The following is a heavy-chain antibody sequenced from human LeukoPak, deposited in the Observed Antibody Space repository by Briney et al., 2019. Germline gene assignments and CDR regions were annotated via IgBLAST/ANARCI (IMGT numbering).Heavy chain of an antibody. J-gene: IGHJ5*02. CDR3: ASWRNWFDP. Sequence: ASVKVSCKASGGTFSSYAISWVRQAPGQGLEWMGGTIPIFGTANHAQKFQGRVTMTRNTSISTAYMELSSLRSEDTAVYYCASWRNWFDPWGQGTLVTVSS. CDR1: GGTFSSYA. V-gene: IGHV1-69*05. CDR2: TIPIFGTA.